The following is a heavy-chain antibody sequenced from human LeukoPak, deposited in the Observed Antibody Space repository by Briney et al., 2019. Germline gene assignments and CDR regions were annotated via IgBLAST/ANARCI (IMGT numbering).Heavy chain of an antibody. CDR1: GYSFTSYW. CDR2: IYPGDPDT. D-gene: IGHD5-18*01. Sequence: GESLRISCKGSGYSFTSYWIGWVRQMPGKGLEWMGIIYPGDPDTRFSPSFQGQVTISADKSISTAYLQWSSLKASDTAMYYCARQDAGSYGYFAYWGQGTLVTVSS. V-gene: IGHV5-51*01. CDR3: ARQDAGSYGYFAY. J-gene: IGHJ4*02.